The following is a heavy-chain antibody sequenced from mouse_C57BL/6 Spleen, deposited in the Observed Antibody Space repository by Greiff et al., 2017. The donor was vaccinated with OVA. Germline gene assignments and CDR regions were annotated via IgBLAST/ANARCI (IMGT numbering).Heavy chain of an antibody. Sequence: DVQLQQSGPELVKPGASVKISCKASGYSFTGYYMNWVKQSPEKSLEWIGEINPSTGGTTYNQKFKAKATLTVDKSSSTAYMQLKSLTSEDSAVYYCARGANWPYAMDYWGQGTSVTVSS. CDR2: INPSTGGT. D-gene: IGHD4-1*01. CDR3: ARGANWPYAMDY. V-gene: IGHV1-42*01. CDR1: GYSFTGYY. J-gene: IGHJ4*01.